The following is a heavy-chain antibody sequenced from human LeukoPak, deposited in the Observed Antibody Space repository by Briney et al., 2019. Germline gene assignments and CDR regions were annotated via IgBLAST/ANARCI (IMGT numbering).Heavy chain of an antibody. Sequence: PGGSLSLSYAASGFTFSSYEMNWVRQAPGKGLEWVSYISSSGSTIYYADSVKGRFTISRDNAKNSLYLQMNSLRAEDTAVYYCARDPPYYDILTGNQTGFDPQGQGTVPIVSS. CDR3: ARDPPYYDILTGNQTGFDP. V-gene: IGHV3-48*03. D-gene: IGHD3-9*01. CDR2: ISSSGSTI. J-gene: IGHJ5*02. CDR1: GFTFSSYE.